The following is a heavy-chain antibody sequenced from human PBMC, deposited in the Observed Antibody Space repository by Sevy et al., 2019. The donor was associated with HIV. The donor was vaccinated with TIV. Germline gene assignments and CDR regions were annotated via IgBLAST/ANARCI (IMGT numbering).Heavy chain of an antibody. V-gene: IGHV1-69*13. CDR2: IIAIFGTA. CDR1: GGTFSSYA. CDR3: ARDTAAGMVY. D-gene: IGHD6-13*01. J-gene: IGHJ4*02. Sequence: ASVKVSCKASGGTFSSYAISWVRQAPGQGLEWMGGIIAIFGTANYAQKFQGRVTITADESTSTAYMELSSLRSEDTAVYYGARDTAAGMVYWGQGTLVTVSS.